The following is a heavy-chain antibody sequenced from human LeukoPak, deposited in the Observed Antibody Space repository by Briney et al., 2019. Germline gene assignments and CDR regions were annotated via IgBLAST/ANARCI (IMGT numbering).Heavy chain of an antibody. V-gene: IGHV4-34*01. Sequence: SETLSLTCAVYGGSFSGYYWSWIRQPPGKGLEWIGEINHSGSTNYNPSLKSRVTISVDTSKDQFSLKLSSVTAADTAVYYCARGVSFDYWGQGTLVTVSS. J-gene: IGHJ4*02. CDR2: INHSGST. CDR3: ARGVSFDY. CDR1: GGSFSGYY.